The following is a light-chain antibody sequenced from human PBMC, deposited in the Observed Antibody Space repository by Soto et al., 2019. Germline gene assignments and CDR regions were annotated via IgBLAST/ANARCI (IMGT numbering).Light chain of an antibody. Sequence: EIVMTQSPATLSVSPGERATLSCRASQSVSNYLAWCQQKPGQAPRLLIYGSSTRATGIPTRFSCSGSGTDFTLTISSMQSEDFAFYYCQQYNTWPHPLGQGTKLEIK. CDR3: QQYNTWPHP. V-gene: IGKV3-15*01. J-gene: IGKJ2*01. CDR2: GSS. CDR1: QSVSNY.